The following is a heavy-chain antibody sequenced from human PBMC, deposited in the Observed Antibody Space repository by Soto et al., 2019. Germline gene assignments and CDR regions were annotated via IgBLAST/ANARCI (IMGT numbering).Heavy chain of an antibody. V-gene: IGHV5-51*01. CDR2: IYPGDSDT. CDR1: GYSFTSYW. J-gene: IGHJ4*02. CDR3: ARILPGIAVAGTAAPFDY. D-gene: IGHD6-19*01. Sequence: PGESLKISCKGSGYSFTSYWIGWVRQMPGKGLEWMGIIYPGDSDTRYSPSFQGQVTISADKSISTAYLQWSSLKASDTAMYYCARILPGIAVAGTAAPFDYWGQGTMVTVSS.